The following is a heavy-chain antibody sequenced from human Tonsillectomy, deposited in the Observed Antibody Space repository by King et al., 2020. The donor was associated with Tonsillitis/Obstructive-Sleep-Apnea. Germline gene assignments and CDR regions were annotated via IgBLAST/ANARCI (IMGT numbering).Heavy chain of an antibody. CDR3: TTEFYSSSGWYGYFDY. D-gene: IGHD6-19*01. CDR1: GFTFSNAW. CDR2: IKSKTDGGTT. Sequence: VQLVESGGGLVKPGGSLRLSGAASGFTFSNAWMSWVRQAPGKGLEWVGRIKSKTDGGTTDYAAPVKGRFTISRDDSKNTLYLQMNSLKTEDTAVYYCTTEFYSSSGWYGYFDYWGQGTLVTVSS. J-gene: IGHJ4*02. V-gene: IGHV3-15*01.